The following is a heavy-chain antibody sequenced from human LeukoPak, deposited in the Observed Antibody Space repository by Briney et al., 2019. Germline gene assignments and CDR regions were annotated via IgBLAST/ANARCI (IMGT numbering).Heavy chain of an antibody. CDR3: ARDRGYLSYYYGMDV. CDR1: GGSISSGDYY. V-gene: IGHV4-30-4*01. Sequence: SGTLSLTCTVSGGSISSGDYYWSWIRQPPGKGLEWIGYIYYSGSTYYNPSLKSRVTISVDTSKNQFSLKLSSVTAADTAVYYCARDRGYLSYYYGMDVWGQGTTVTVSS. D-gene: IGHD5-12*01. J-gene: IGHJ6*02. CDR2: IYYSGST.